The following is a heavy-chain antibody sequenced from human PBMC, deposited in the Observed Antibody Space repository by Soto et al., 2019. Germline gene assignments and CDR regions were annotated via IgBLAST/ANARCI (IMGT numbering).Heavy chain of an antibody. V-gene: IGHV1-69*05. CDR1: GGTFSRYA. CDR2: ITPIFGTA. Sequence: ASVKVSCKAYGGTFSRYAISWVRQAPGQGLEWMGGITPIFGTANYAQKFQGRVAITTDTSTSTAYMELRSLRSDDTAVYYCARVGPYYDSSGYYLPFDYWGQGTLVTVSS. D-gene: IGHD3-22*01. J-gene: IGHJ4*02. CDR3: ARVGPYYDSSGYYLPFDY.